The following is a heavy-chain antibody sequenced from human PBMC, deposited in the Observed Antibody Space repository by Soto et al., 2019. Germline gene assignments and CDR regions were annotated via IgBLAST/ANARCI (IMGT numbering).Heavy chain of an antibody. Sequence: QVQLVQSGAEVKKPGASVNVSCTAYGYTFSSYGISWVRQAPGQGLEGMGWISVHNGKRKYAQKLQGRVTMTTDTSTSTAYMEVRSLRSDDTAVYYCARASGGGYDSVLSYWGQGTLVTVSS. J-gene: IGHJ4*02. CDR2: ISVHNGKR. CDR3: ARASGGGYDSVLSY. V-gene: IGHV1-18*01. CDR1: GYTFSSYG. D-gene: IGHD5-12*01.